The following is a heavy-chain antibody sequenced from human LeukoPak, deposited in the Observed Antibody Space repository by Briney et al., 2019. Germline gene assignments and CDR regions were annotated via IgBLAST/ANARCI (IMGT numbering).Heavy chain of an antibody. V-gene: IGHV4-30-2*01. CDR2: IYHSGST. J-gene: IGHJ4*02. CDR3: ARGSYSGSYWFDY. Sequence: SQSLSLTCAVSGGSISSGGYSWSWIRQPPGKGLEWIGYIYHSGSTYYNPSLKSRVTISVDRSKNQFSLKLSSVTAADTALYYCARGSYSGSYWFDYWGQGTLVTVSS. CDR1: GGSISSGGYS. D-gene: IGHD1-26*01.